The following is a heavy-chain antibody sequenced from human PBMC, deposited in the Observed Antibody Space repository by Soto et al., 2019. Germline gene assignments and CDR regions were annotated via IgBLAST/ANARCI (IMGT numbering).Heavy chain of an antibody. CDR2: IYYSGST. CDR3: ARAIYYGSGSFAHVSAY. D-gene: IGHD3-10*01. V-gene: IGHV4-59*01. Sequence: RILKHQRKGLQWIGYIYYSGSTNYNPSLKSRVTISVDTSKNQFSLKLSSVTAADTAMYYCARAIYYGSGSFAHVSAYRGQGTLVT. J-gene: IGHJ4*02.